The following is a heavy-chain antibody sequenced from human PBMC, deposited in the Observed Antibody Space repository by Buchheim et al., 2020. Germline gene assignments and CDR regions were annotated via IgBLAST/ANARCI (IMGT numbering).Heavy chain of an antibody. J-gene: IGHJ6*02. CDR2: IGVGGDT. CDR1: GFTFSNYE. CDR3: SRGAGELELRTMDV. D-gene: IGHD1-7*01. V-gene: IGHV3-13*04. Sequence: EVQLVESGGGLVEPGGSLRLSCAASGFTFSNYERHWVRQVIGKGLEWVSTIGVGGDTYYTGSVKGRFTISRENAKNSLYIQMNSLRAGDTAVYYCSRGAGELELRTMDVWGQGTT.